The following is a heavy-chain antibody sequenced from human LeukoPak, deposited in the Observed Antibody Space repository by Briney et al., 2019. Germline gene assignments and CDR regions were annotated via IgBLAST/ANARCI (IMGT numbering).Heavy chain of an antibody. CDR1: EYTFTSYY. CDR3: ARGGYSGYDYAFDI. J-gene: IGHJ3*02. V-gene: IGHV1-46*01. CDR2: INPSGGST. D-gene: IGHD5-12*01. Sequence: GASVKVYCKASEYTFTSYYMHWVRQAPGQGLECMGIINPSGGSTSYTQKFQGRVTKTRDTSTSTVYMELSSLRTEDTAVYYCARGGYSGYDYAFDIWGLGTMVTVSS.